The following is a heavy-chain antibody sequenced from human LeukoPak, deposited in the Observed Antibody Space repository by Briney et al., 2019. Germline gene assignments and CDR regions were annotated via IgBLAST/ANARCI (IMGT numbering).Heavy chain of an antibody. D-gene: IGHD3-10*01. Sequence: ASVKVSCKASGYTFTGYYMHWVRQAPGQGLEWMRRINPNSGGTNYAQKFQGRVTMTRDTSISTAYMELSRLRSDDTAVYYCARDLTSHYYGSGSYYNHSDYWGQGTLVTVSS. CDR2: INPNSGGT. CDR3: ARDLTSHYYGSGSYYNHSDY. J-gene: IGHJ4*02. V-gene: IGHV1-2*06. CDR1: GYTFTGYY.